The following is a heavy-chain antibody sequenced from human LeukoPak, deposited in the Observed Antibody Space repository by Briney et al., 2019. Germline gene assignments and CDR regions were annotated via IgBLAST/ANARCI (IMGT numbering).Heavy chain of an antibody. Sequence: PSETLSLTCTVSGGSTSGYYWGWIRQPPGKGLEWIGYIYYSGSTNYNPSLKSRVTISVDTSKNQFSLKLSSVTAADTAVYYCARVLWFGELRDAFDIWGQGTMVTVSS. J-gene: IGHJ3*02. CDR1: GGSTSGYY. V-gene: IGHV4-59*01. D-gene: IGHD3-10*01. CDR2: IYYSGST. CDR3: ARVLWFGELRDAFDI.